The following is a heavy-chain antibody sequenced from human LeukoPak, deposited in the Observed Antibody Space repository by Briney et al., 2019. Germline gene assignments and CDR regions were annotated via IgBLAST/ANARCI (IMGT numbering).Heavy chain of an antibody. V-gene: IGHV4-39*01. D-gene: IGHD2-8*01. CDR2: IYYSGST. J-gene: IGHJ4*02. CDR1: GGSISSSSEY. CDR3: ARLGYCTNGVCFFFDY. Sequence: SETLSLTCTVSGGSISSSSEYWGGIRQPRGKGVEWIVSIYYSGSTYYNQALKSRFTISVDTSKTQFSLKLSSVTAADTAVYYCARLGYCTNGVCFFFDYWGQGTLVTVSS.